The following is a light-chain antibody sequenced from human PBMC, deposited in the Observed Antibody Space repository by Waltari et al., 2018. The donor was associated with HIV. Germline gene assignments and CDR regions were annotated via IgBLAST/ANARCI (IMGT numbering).Light chain of an antibody. Sequence: DIQMTQSPSSLSAFVGDRVTITCRAGQDIINDLAWYQQKPGEAPKRLIYAASSLQSGVPSRFSGSGSGTEFTLTISNLQPEDFATYFCLQHSSFPPTFGQGTKLEIK. V-gene: IGKV1-17*02. J-gene: IGKJ2*01. CDR3: LQHSSFPPT. CDR2: AAS. CDR1: QDIIND.